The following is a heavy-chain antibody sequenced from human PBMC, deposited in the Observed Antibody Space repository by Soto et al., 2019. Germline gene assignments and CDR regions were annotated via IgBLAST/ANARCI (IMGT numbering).Heavy chain of an antibody. J-gene: IGHJ3*02. Sequence: QVQLVQSGAEVKKPGASVKVSCKASGYTFTSYYMHWVLQAPGQGLEWMGIINPSGGSTSYAQKFQGRVSMTRATSTNTVYMELSSLRSEDTAVYYCARDFTGTPHDAFDIWGQGTMVTVSS. D-gene: IGHD1-1*01. CDR2: INPSGGST. CDR1: GYTFTSYY. CDR3: ARDFTGTPHDAFDI. V-gene: IGHV1-46*03.